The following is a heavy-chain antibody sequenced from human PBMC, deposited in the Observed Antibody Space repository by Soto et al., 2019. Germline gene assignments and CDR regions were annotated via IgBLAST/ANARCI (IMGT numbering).Heavy chain of an antibody. Sequence: QVKVVESGGGVVQPGGSLRLSCTASGFSFSSYGMHWVRQAPGKGLEWVAVISNDGKRQWYRDPVNGRFTISKDNSRNTMYLEMNTVRTEDTAMYYWAKEINNGGHHLGADYWGQGTLVTVSS. V-gene: IGHV3-30*18. CDR2: ISNDGKRQ. D-gene: IGHD2-8*01. CDR1: GFSFSSYG. CDR3: AKEINNGGHHLGADY. J-gene: IGHJ4*02.